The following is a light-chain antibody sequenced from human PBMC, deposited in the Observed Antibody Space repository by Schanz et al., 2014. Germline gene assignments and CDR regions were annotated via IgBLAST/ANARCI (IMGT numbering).Light chain of an antibody. CDR1: QSVGGY. V-gene: IGKV3D-20*01. CDR2: DAS. Sequence: EIVLTQSPGTLSLSPGARATFSCRASQSVGGYLAWYQQKPGLAPRLLIYDASRRATGIPDRFSGSGSGTDFTLTINSLQAEDVAVYYCQQYYTTPRTFGQGTRLEIK. J-gene: IGKJ5*01. CDR3: QQYYTTPRT.